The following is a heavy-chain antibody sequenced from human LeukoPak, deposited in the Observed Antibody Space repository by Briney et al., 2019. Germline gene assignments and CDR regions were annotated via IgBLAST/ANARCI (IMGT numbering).Heavy chain of an antibody. J-gene: IGHJ4*02. D-gene: IGHD3-10*01. CDR3: ARDSSYGSGSPAAD. Sequence: GGSLRLSCAASGFTFSNYGMHWVRQAPGKGLEWVAVIWYGGSNKYYADSVKGRFTISRDNSKNTLYLQMNSLRAEDTAVYYCARDSSYGSGSPAADWGQGTLVTVSS. CDR1: GFTFSNYG. V-gene: IGHV3-33*01. CDR2: IWYGGSNK.